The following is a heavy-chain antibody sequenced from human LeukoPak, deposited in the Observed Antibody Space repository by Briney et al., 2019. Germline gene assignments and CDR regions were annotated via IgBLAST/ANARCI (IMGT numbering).Heavy chain of an antibody. J-gene: IGHJ3*02. V-gene: IGHV3-21*01. CDR2: ISSGSTYI. D-gene: IGHD3-16*01. CDR1: GFTFSGFG. CDR3: SRLGGANSFDI. Sequence: PGGSLRLSWAAAGFTFSGFGMNWVRQAPGKGLEWVSSISSGSTYIYYADSLKGRFTISRDDAKNSLYLQMSSLRAEDTAVYYCSRLGGANSFDIWGQGTMVTVSS.